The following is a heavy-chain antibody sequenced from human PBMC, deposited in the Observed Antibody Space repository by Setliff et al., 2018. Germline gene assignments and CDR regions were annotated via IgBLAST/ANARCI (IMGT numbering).Heavy chain of an antibody. Sequence: ASVKVSCKAYGYDFRSHGFTWVRQAPGQGLEWMGWINPFNGNTKYAQNFQDRVTMTTDTSTSTVYMELRSLRFDDTALYYCARDSEDGYNSPIDYWGQGTLVTVSS. CDR2: INPFNGNT. CDR3: ARDSEDGYNSPIDY. CDR1: GYDFRSHG. D-gene: IGHD5-12*01. V-gene: IGHV1-18*01. J-gene: IGHJ4*02.